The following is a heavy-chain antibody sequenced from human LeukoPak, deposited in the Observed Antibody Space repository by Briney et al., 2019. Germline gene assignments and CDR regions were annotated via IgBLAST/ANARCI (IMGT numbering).Heavy chain of an antibody. Sequence: GASVKVSCKASGYTFTGYYMHWVRQAPGQGLEWMGWINPNSGGTNYAQKFQGRVTMTRDTSISTAYMELSRLRSDDTAVYYCATGVAAFSPKNSGSYGYYFDYWGQGTLVTVSS. CDR1: GYTFTGYY. J-gene: IGHJ4*02. D-gene: IGHD1-26*01. CDR2: INPNSGGT. V-gene: IGHV1-2*02. CDR3: ATGVAAFSPKNSGSYGYYFDY.